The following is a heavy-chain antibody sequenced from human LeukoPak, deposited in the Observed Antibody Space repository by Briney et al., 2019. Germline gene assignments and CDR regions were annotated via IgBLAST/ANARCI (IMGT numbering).Heavy chain of an antibody. V-gene: IGHV4-59*01. CDR2: IYYSGST. D-gene: IGHD4-23*01. CDR3: ARDTGGNSPYYFDY. J-gene: IGHJ4*02. Sequence: PSETLSLTCTVSGGSISSYYWSWIRQPPGKGLEWIGYIYYSGSTNYNPPLKSRVTISVDTSKNQFSLKLSSVTAADTAVYYCARDTGGNSPYYFDYWGQGTLVTVSS. CDR1: GGSISSYY.